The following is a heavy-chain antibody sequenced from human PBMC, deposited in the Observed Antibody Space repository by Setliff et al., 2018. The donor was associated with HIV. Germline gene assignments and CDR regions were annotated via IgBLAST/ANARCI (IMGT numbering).Heavy chain of an antibody. Sequence: SVKVSCKAAGGTCNSYILSWVRQAPGQGLEWTGGIIPSFGTVTYAQKFQGRVTITTDESMTTVYMELSSLRSEDTAVYYCARVRRGCSSHSCPLENWGQGTLVTVSS. CDR2: IIPSFGTV. CDR1: GGTCNSYI. CDR3: ARVRRGCSSHSCPLEN. V-gene: IGHV1-69*05. J-gene: IGHJ4*02. D-gene: IGHD2-2*01.